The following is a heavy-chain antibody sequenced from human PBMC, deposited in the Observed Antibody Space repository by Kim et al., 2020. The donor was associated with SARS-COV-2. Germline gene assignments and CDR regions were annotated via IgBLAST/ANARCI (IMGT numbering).Heavy chain of an antibody. D-gene: IGHD6-13*01. CDR2: IIPIFGTA. J-gene: IGHJ3*02. V-gene: IGHV1-69*13. CDR1: GGTFSSYA. Sequence: SVKVSCKASGGTFSSYAISWVRQAPGQGLEWMGGIIPIFGTANYAQKFQGRVTITADESTSTAYMELSSLRSEDTAVYYCARVGRYSSSWSSSDAFDIWGQGTIVTVSS. CDR3: ARVGRYSSSWSSSDAFDI.